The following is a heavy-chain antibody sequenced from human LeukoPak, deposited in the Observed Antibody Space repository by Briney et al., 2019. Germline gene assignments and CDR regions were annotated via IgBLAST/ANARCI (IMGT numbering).Heavy chain of an antibody. D-gene: IGHD6-13*01. CDR2: INHSGST. Sequence: SETLSLTCAVYGGSFSGYYWSWIRQPPGKGLEWIGEINHSGSTNYNPSLKSRVTISVDTSKNQFSLKLSSVTAADTAVYYCARRGGSSWYGGSFDYWGQGTLVTVSS. CDR1: GGSFSGYY. CDR3: ARRGGSSWYGGSFDY. V-gene: IGHV4-34*01. J-gene: IGHJ4*02.